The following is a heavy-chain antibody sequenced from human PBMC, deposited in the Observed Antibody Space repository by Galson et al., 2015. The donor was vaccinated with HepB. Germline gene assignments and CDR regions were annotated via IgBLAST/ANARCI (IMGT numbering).Heavy chain of an antibody. CDR3: ARDLSGRDGYNWGY. D-gene: IGHD5-24*01. CDR2: IIPIFGTA. J-gene: IGHJ4*02. V-gene: IGHV1-69*01. CDR1: GGTFSSYA. Sequence: CKASGGTFSSYAISWVRQAPGQGLEWMGGIIPIFGTANYAQKFQGRVTITADESTSTAYMELSSLRSEDTAVYYCARDLSGRDGYNWGYWGQGTLVTVSS.